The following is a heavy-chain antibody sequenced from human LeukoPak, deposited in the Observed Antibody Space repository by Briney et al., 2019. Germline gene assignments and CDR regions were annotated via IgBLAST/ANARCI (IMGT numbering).Heavy chain of an antibody. CDR1: GFTFSSYW. V-gene: IGHV3-74*01. CDR2: IASDGSST. J-gene: IGHJ4*02. D-gene: IGHD4-23*01. CDR3: ARGRPHGNDY. Sequence: GGSLRLSCAASGFTFSSYWMNWVRHAPGKGPVWVSRIASDGSSTTYADSVKGRFSISRDNAKNTLYLQMNSLRVEDTAVYYYARGRPHGNDYWGQGTLVTVSS.